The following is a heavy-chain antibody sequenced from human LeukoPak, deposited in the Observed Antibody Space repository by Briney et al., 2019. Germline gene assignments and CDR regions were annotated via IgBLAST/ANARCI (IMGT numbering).Heavy chain of an antibody. CDR1: GFTFSSYR. CDR2: ISSSSSYI. D-gene: IGHD2-15*01. Sequence: VGSLRHSCAASGFTFSSYRMNWVRQAPGMGLECVSSISSSSSYIYYADSVKGRFTISRDKAKNSLYLQMNSLRAEDTAVYYCARDRARVVSTNFDYWGQGTLVTVSS. CDR3: ARDRARVVSTNFDY. V-gene: IGHV3-21*01. J-gene: IGHJ4*02.